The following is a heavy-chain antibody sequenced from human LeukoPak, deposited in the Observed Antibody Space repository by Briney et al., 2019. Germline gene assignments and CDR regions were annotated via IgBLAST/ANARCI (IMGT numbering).Heavy chain of an antibody. J-gene: IGHJ5*02. CDR2: MYSGGDT. Sequence: GGSLILSCAASGFTVSDNYMSWVRHPPGKGLEWVSVMYSGGDTYYANSVKGRFTFSRDISKNTVYLQTNGLRTEDTAVYYCARDAPQVPAAGVLASWGQGTLVTVSS. CDR3: ARDAPQVPAAGVLAS. D-gene: IGHD6-13*01. V-gene: IGHV3-53*01. CDR1: GFTVSDNY.